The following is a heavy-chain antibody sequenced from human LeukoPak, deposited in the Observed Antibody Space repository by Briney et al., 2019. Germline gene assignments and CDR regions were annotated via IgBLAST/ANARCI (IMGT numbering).Heavy chain of an antibody. Sequence: SGPTLVNPPQTLTLTCTFSGFSFSSGGVGVGWIRQPPGGALEWLGVIYENDEKLYSSSLQNRLSITKDTSRNRVVLTMPNMDPVDTATYYCAHRHRGVASDIWGQGTMVTVPS. CDR1: GFSFSSGGVG. J-gene: IGHJ3*02. CDR3: AHRHRGVASDI. CDR2: IYENDEK. D-gene: IGHD2-15*01. V-gene: IGHV2-5*01.